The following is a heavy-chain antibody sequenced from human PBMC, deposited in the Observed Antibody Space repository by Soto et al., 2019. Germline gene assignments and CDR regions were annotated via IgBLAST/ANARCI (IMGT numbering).Heavy chain of an antibody. D-gene: IGHD6-19*01. V-gene: IGHV1-69*02. Sequence: VKVSCKASGGTFSSYTISWVRQAPGQGLEWMGRIIPILGIASYAQKFQGRVTITADKSTSTAYMELSSLRSEDTAVYYCALSSGWYLNFDYWGQGTLVTVSS. CDR2: IIPILGIA. CDR3: ALSSGWYLNFDY. CDR1: GGTFSSYT. J-gene: IGHJ4*02.